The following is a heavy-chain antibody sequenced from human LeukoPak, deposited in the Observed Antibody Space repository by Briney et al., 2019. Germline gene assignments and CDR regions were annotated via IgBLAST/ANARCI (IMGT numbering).Heavy chain of an antibody. CDR3: ARAPNLQFDY. D-gene: IGHD4-4*01. J-gene: IGHJ4*02. V-gene: IGHV1-18*01. CDR2: ITAYNGKT. Sequence: ASVKVSCKASGYTFSTYGISWVRQTPGQGLEWMGWITAYNGKTNYAQKLQDRVTMTTDTSTSTAYMELRSLRSDDTAMYYCARAPNLQFDYWGQGTLVTVSS. CDR1: GYTFSTYG.